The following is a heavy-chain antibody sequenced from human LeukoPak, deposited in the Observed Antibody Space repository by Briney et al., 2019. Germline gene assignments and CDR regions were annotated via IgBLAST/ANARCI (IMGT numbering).Heavy chain of an antibody. Sequence: ASVKVSCKASGYTFTGYYMHWVRQAPGQGLEWMGRINPNSGGTNYAQKFQGRVTMTRDTSISTAYMELSRLRSDDTAAYYCARAVGWFGENLPDYWGQGTLVTVSS. CDR3: ARAVGWFGENLPDY. J-gene: IGHJ4*02. CDR1: GYTFTGYY. V-gene: IGHV1-2*06. CDR2: INPNSGGT. D-gene: IGHD3-10*01.